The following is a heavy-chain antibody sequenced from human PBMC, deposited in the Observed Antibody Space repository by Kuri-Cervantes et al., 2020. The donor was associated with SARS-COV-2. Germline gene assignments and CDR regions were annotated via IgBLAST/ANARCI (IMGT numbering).Heavy chain of an antibody. CDR3: AKDAGIGANWGDGLDY. D-gene: IGHD7-27*01. J-gene: IGHJ4*02. V-gene: IGHV3-11*04. Sequence: GESLKISCAASGFPFNDYYFTWIRQAPGKGLEWVSSIRPSGGSKFYADSVKGRFTISRDDAKSSVYLQMNSLRAEDTAVYYCAKDAGIGANWGDGLDYWGQGTLVTVSS. CDR1: GFPFNDYY. CDR2: IRPSGGSK.